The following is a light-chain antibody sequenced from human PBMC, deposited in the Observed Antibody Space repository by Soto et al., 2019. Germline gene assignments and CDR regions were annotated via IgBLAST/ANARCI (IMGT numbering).Light chain of an antibody. CDR2: DAS. V-gene: IGKV1D-13*01. Sequence: AIQLTQSPSSLSASVGDRVTITCRASQGISSALAWYQQKPGKPPRLLIYDASSLESGVPSRFSATGSGTDFTVTISSLQPEDFATYYCQQFTNKPFTFGPGTKVDIK. CDR1: QGISSA. CDR3: QQFTNKPFT. J-gene: IGKJ3*01.